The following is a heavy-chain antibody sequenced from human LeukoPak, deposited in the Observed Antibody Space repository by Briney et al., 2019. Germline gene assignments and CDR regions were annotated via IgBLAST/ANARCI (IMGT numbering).Heavy chain of an antibody. J-gene: IGHJ6*02. Sequence: GGSLRLSCAASGFTFSSYWMNWARQAPGKGLEWVASINHNGNVNYYVDSVKGRFTISRDNAKNSLYLQMSNLRAEDTVVYFRARGGGLDVWGQGATVTVSS. V-gene: IGHV3-7*03. D-gene: IGHD3-16*01. CDR2: INHNGNVN. CDR3: ARGGGLDV. CDR1: GFTFSSYW.